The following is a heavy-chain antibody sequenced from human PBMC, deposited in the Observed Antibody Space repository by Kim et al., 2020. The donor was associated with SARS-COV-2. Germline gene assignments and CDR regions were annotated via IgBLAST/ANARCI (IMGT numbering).Heavy chain of an antibody. CDR1: GGTFSSYA. Sequence: SVKVSCKASGGTFSSYAISWVRQAPGQGLEWMGGIIPIFGTANYAQKFQGRVTITADESTSTAYMELSSLRSEDTAVYYCARDGDYYGSGSYYRGGSFDYWVQGTLVTVSS. V-gene: IGHV1-69*13. J-gene: IGHJ4*02. D-gene: IGHD3-10*01. CDR2: IIPIFGTA. CDR3: ARDGDYYGSGSYYRGGSFDY.